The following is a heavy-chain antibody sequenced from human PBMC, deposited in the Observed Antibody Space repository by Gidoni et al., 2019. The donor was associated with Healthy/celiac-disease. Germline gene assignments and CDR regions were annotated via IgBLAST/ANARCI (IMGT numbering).Heavy chain of an antibody. CDR1: GFTFSSYE. D-gene: IGHD3-10*01. Sequence: EVQLVESGGGLVQPGGSLRLSCAASGFTFSSYEMNWVRQAPGKGLEWVSYIRSSGSTIYYADSVKGRFTISRDNAKNSLYLKMNSLRAEDTAVYYCARDRRYYYGSGSYYKKGMDVWGQGTTVTVSS. CDR2: IRSSGSTI. V-gene: IGHV3-48*03. CDR3: ARDRRYYYGSGSYYKKGMDV. J-gene: IGHJ6*02.